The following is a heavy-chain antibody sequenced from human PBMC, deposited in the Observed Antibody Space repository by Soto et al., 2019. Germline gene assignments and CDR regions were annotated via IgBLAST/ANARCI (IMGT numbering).Heavy chain of an antibody. CDR1: GIIFTGYG. D-gene: IGHD1-26*01. CDR2: IRYDGTNT. V-gene: IGHV3-33*01. J-gene: IGHJ4*02. Sequence: QVQLVESGGGVVQPGGSLRLSCAASGIIFTGYGMHWVRQAPGQGLEWVAVIRYDGTNTYYADSVKGRFTISRDNSKNTLYLQMNSLRAEDTAGYYCARDGVGRTVFFGFFDYWGQGALVTVSS. CDR3: ARDGVGRTVFFGFFDY.